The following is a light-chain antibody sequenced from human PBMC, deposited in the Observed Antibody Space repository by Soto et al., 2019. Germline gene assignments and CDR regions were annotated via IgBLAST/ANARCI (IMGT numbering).Light chain of an antibody. Sequence: EIVRTQSPATLSLSPGEGLTLSCRASQTVPSRIAWYQQKPGQAPSLLLFGASTRATGVPDRFSGTGSGTELTLTISSLKSEDYAAYYCQQYKSWPPITFGQGTRLEI. CDR2: GAS. CDR1: QTVPSR. J-gene: IGKJ5*01. CDR3: QQYKSWPPIT. V-gene: IGKV3-15*01.